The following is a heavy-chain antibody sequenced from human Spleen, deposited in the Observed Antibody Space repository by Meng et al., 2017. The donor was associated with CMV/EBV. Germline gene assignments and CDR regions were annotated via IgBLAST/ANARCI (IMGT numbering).Heavy chain of an antibody. CDR1: GGSIRSSRYY. D-gene: IGHD6-19*01. V-gene: IGHV4-39*01. Sequence: CTGSGGSIRSSRYYWGWIRQPPGKGLEWIANIFYSGDTYYNPSLKSRVTISVDTSKNQFSLRLSSVTAADTAVYYCARRFRYSSGFDYWGQGTLVTVSS. J-gene: IGHJ4*02. CDR2: IFYSGDT. CDR3: ARRFRYSSGFDY.